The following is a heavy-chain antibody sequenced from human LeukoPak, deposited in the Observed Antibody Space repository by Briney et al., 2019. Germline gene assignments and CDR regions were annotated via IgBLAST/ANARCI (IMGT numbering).Heavy chain of an antibody. CDR1: GFTFSSYW. J-gene: IGHJ4*02. Sequence: GGSLRLSCAASGFTFSSYWMSWVRQAPGKGLEWVANIKQDGSEKYYVDSVKGRFTISRDNAKNSLYLQMSSLRAEDTAVYYCASGYSYGRGLLWGQGTLVTVSS. CDR3: ASGYSYGRGLL. CDR2: IKQDGSEK. V-gene: IGHV3-7*01. D-gene: IGHD5-18*01.